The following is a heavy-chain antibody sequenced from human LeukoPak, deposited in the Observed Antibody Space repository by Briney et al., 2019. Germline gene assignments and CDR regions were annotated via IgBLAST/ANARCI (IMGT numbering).Heavy chain of an antibody. J-gene: IGHJ4*01. Sequence: GGSLRLSCAASGFTFISYGMQWVRQAPGKGLVWVSRINTDGSSASYADSVTGRFTVSRDNAKNTVYLQVNSLRAEDTAVYFCTRELPREVTLDYWGQGTLVTVSS. CDR1: GFTFISYG. D-gene: IGHD2-21*02. CDR3: TRELPREVTLDY. CDR2: INTDGSSA. V-gene: IGHV3-74*01.